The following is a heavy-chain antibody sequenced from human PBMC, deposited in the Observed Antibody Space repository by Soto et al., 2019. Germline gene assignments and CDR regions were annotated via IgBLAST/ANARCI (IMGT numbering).Heavy chain of an antibody. CDR2: ISSSSSTI. Sequence: EVQLVESGGGLVQPGGSLRLSCAASGFTFSSYSMNWVRQAPGKGLEWVSYISSSSSTIYYADSVKGRFTISRDNAKNSLYLQMNSLRDEDTAVYYCAREHSCSGVNWFDPWGQGTLVTVSS. D-gene: IGHD2-15*01. J-gene: IGHJ5*02. V-gene: IGHV3-48*02. CDR3: AREHSCSGVNWFDP. CDR1: GFTFSSYS.